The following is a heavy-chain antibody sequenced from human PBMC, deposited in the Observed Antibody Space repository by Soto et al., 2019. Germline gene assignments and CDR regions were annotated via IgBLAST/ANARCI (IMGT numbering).Heavy chain of an antibody. J-gene: IGHJ4*02. CDR3: ARDLRITIFGVVGYFDY. Sequence: EVQLLESGGVLVQPGGSLRLSCAAFGFTFSSYSMNWVRQAPGKGLEWLSYITPSSSTIYYADSVRGRFTISRDNANNSLYLQMNSLRDEDTAMYYCARDLRITIFGVVGYFDYWGRGTLVTVSS. V-gene: IGHV3-48*02. D-gene: IGHD3-3*01. CDR1: GFTFSSYS. CDR2: ITPSSSTI.